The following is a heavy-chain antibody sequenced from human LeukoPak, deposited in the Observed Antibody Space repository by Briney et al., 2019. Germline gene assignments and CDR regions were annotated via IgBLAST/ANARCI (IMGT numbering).Heavy chain of an antibody. D-gene: IGHD1-26*01. CDR2: ISGSGGST. Sequence: GGSLGLSCAASGFTFSSYAMSWVRQAPGKGLEWVSAISGSGGSTYYADSVKGRFTISRDNSKNTPYLQMNSLRAEDTAVYYCAKDQRELLPLDYWGQGTLVTVSS. J-gene: IGHJ4*02. V-gene: IGHV3-23*01. CDR3: AKDQRELLPLDY. CDR1: GFTFSSYA.